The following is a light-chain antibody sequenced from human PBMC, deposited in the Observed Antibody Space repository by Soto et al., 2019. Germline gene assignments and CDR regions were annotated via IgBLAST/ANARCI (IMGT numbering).Light chain of an antibody. CDR1: QGIRND. J-gene: IGKJ4*01. CDR3: QQSYSTPPRPT. Sequence: DIQMTQSPSSLSASVGDRVTITCRASQGIRNDLGWYQQKPGKAPKRLIYAASSLQSGVPSRFSGSGPGTDFTLTISSLQPEDFATYYCQQSYSTPPRPTFGGGTKVDIK. V-gene: IGKV1-39*01. CDR2: AAS.